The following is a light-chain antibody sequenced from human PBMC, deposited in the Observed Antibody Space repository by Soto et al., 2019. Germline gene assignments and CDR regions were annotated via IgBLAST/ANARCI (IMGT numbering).Light chain of an antibody. Sequence: QSVLTQPPSASGTPGQRGTISCSGSSSNIGRNTVKWYRQLPGTAPKLLIGSSDQRPSGVPDRFSGSQSGTSASLAISGLQSEDEADYICAAWDDSLNAWAFGGGTKLTVL. CDR3: AAWDDSLNAWA. J-gene: IGLJ3*02. V-gene: IGLV1-44*01. CDR2: SSD. CDR1: SSNIGRNT.